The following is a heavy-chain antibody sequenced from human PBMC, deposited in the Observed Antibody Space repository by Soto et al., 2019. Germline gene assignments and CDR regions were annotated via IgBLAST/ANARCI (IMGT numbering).Heavy chain of an antibody. J-gene: IGHJ6*02. Sequence: SETLSLTCAVYGGSFSGYYWSWIRQPPGKGLEWIGEINHSGSTNYNPSLKSRVTISVDTSKNQFSLKLSSVTAADTAVYYCARGGGYSYGGGYYYGMDVWGQGTTVTVSS. D-gene: IGHD5-18*01. CDR3: ARGGGYSYGGGYYYGMDV. V-gene: IGHV4-34*01. CDR1: GGSFSGYY. CDR2: INHSGST.